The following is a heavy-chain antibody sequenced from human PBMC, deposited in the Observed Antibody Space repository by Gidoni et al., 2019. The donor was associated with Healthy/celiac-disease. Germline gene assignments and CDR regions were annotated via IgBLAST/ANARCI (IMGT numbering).Heavy chain of an antibody. D-gene: IGHD3-22*01. CDR3: ARDRDYYDSSGYYGWS. CDR2: IIPIFGTA. J-gene: IGHJ5*02. CDR1: GGTFSSYA. V-gene: IGHV1-69*06. Sequence: QAQLVQSGAEVKKPGSSVKFSCKASGGTFSSYAISWVRQAPGQGLEWMGGIIPIFGTANYAQKFQGRVTITADKSTSTAYMELSSLRSEDTAVYYCARDRDYYDSSGYYGWSWGQGTLVTVSS.